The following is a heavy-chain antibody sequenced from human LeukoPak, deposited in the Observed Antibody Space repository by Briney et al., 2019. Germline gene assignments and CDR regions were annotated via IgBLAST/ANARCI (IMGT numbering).Heavy chain of an antibody. CDR3: ARQTNVSGLDP. J-gene: IGHJ5*02. V-gene: IGHV5-51*01. CDR2: IYLVESDT. D-gene: IGHD2-8*01. CDR1: EYRFTSYW. Sequence: GESLKISCKGSEYRFTSYWIGWVRQMPGKGLEGIGIIYLVESDTRYSPSFQGQLTISADKSISTAYLQWSSLKASDTAMYYCARQTNVSGLDPWGQGTLVTVSS.